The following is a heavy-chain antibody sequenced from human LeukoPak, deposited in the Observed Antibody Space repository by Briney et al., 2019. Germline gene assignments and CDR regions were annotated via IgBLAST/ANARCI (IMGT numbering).Heavy chain of an antibody. CDR3: ARDLVRGVKTLKWFDP. V-gene: IGHV3-30-3*01. J-gene: IGHJ5*02. D-gene: IGHD3-10*01. CDR1: GFTFSSYA. Sequence: PGGSLRLSCAASGFTFSSYAMHCVRQAPGKGLEWVAVISYDGSNKYYADSVKGRFTISRDNSKNTLYLQMNSLRAEDTAVYYCARDLVRGVKTLKWFDPWGQGTLVTVSS. CDR2: ISYDGSNK.